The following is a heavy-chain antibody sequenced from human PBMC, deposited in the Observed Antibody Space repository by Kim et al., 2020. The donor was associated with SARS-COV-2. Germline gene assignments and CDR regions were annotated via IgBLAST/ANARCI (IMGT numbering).Heavy chain of an antibody. CDR3: ARDRDYDFWSGDDWYFDL. D-gene: IGHD3-3*01. CDR2: ISSSSSYT. J-gene: IGHJ2*01. Sequence: GGSLRLSCAASGFTFSDYYMSWIRQAPGKGLEWVSYISSSSSYTNYADSVKGRFTISRDNAKNSLYLQMNSLRAEDTAVYYCARDRDYDFWSGDDWYFDLCGRGTLVTVSS. CDR1: GFTFSDYY. V-gene: IGHV3-11*05.